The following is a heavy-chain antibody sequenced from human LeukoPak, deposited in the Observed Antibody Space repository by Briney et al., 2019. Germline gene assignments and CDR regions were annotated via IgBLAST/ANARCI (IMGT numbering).Heavy chain of an antibody. CDR3: ARVRSEYYGSGSSPEDY. CDR1: GGSISSSSYY. D-gene: IGHD3-10*01. Sequence: PSETLSLTCTVSGGSISSSSYYWGWIRQPPGTGLEWIGSIYYSGSTYYNPSLKSRVTISVDTSKNQFSLKLSSVTAADTAVYYCARVRSEYYGSGSSPEDYWGQGTLVTVSS. V-gene: IGHV4-39*07. CDR2: IYYSGST. J-gene: IGHJ4*02.